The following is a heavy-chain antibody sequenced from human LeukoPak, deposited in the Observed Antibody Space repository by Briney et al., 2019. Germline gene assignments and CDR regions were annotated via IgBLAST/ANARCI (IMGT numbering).Heavy chain of an antibody. CDR3: ARDGVSSYGHPDY. Sequence: GGSLRLSCAASVFTFSSYSMSGIRQAPGKGLEWVSYISSSGSTIYYADSVKGRFTISMDNAKNSLYMQMNSLRAEDTAVYYCARDGVSSYGHPDYWGQGTLVTVSS. D-gene: IGHD5-18*01. V-gene: IGHV3-48*04. J-gene: IGHJ4*02. CDR1: VFTFSSYS. CDR2: ISSSGSTI.